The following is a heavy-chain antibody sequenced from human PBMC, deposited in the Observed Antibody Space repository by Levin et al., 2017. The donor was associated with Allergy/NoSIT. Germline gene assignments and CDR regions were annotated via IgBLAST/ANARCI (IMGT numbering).Heavy chain of an antibody. V-gene: IGHV4-34*01. CDR1: GGSFSGSY. J-gene: IGHJ6*02. D-gene: IGHD2-2*01. Sequence: SQTLSLTCAVYGGSFSGSYWSWIRQPPGKGLEWIGEINHSGSTNYNPSLKSRVTISVDTSKNQFSLKLTSVTAADTAVYYCARGLGYCSSTSCYHSDGYDYYGMDVWGQGTTVTVSS. CDR3: ARGLGYCSSTSCYHSDGYDYYGMDV. CDR2: INHSGST.